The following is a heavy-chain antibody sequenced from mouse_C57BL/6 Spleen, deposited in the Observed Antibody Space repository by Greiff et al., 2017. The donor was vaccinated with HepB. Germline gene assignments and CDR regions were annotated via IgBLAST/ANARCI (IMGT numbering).Heavy chain of an antibody. CDR2: IDPSDSYT. CDR1: GYTFTSYW. Sequence: VQLQQPGAELVRPGASVKLSCKASGYTFTSYWMHWVKQRPGQGREWIGEIDPSDSYTNYNQKFKGKSTLTVDKSSSTAYMQLSSLTSEDSAVYYCARFGYYGSWFAYWGQGTLVTVSA. J-gene: IGHJ3*01. V-gene: IGHV1-69*01. CDR3: ARFGYYGSWFAY. D-gene: IGHD1-2*01.